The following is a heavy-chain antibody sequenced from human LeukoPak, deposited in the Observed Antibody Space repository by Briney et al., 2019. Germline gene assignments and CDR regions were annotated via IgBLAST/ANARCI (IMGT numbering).Heavy chain of an antibody. CDR1: GGSISSYY. V-gene: IGHV4-59*01. CDR3: ARTTEGGYTYDYFYYYCMDV. D-gene: IGHD5-18*01. J-gene: IGHJ6*03. Sequence: KASETLSLTCTVSGGSISSYYWSWIRQPPGKGLEWIGYIYYSGSTNYNPSLKSRVTISVDSSKNQFSLKLSSVTAADTAVYYCARTTEGGYTYDYFYYYCMDVWGKGTTVTISS. CDR2: IYYSGST.